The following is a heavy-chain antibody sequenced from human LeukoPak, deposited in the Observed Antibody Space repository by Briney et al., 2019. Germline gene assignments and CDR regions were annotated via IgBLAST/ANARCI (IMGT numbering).Heavy chain of an antibody. CDR1: VGSFSGYY. J-gene: IGHJ5*02. Sequence: PSETLSLTCAVYVGSFSGYYWSWIRQPPGKGLEWIGEINHSGSTNYNPSLKSRVTISVDTSKNQFSLKLSSVTAADTAVYYCARHSGGTYYVNFDPWGQGTLVTVYS. CDR2: INHSGST. D-gene: IGHD1-26*01. CDR3: ARHSGGTYYVNFDP. V-gene: IGHV4-34*01.